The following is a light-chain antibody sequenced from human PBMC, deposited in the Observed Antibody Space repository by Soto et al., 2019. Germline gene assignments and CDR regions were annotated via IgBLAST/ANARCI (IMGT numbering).Light chain of an antibody. CDR1: SSDVGGYNY. CDR3: SSYVSGKIYV. J-gene: IGLJ1*01. V-gene: IGLV2-8*01. Sequence: QSALTQPPSASGSPGQSVTISCTGTSSDVGGYNYVSWYQQHPGKAPKIMIYEVTKRPSGVPDRFSGSKSGNTASLTVSGLQAEDEADYYCSSYVSGKIYVFGTGTKVTVL. CDR2: EVT.